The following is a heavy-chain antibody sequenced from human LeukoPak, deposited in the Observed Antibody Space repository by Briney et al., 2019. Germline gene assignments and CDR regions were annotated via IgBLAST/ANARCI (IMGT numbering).Heavy chain of an antibody. D-gene: IGHD3-22*01. Sequence: GASVKVSCKASGYTFTSYGISWVRQAPGQGLEWMGWISAYNGNTNYAQKLQGRVTMTTDTSTSTAYMELRSLRSDDTAVYYCARDYRSTMIVVGDWFDPWGQGTLVTVSS. J-gene: IGHJ5*02. CDR1: GYTFTSYG. CDR2: ISAYNGNT. V-gene: IGHV1-18*01. CDR3: ARDYRSTMIVVGDWFDP.